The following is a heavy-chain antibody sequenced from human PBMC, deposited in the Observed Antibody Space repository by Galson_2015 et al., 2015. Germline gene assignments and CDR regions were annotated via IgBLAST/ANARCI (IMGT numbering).Heavy chain of an antibody. V-gene: IGHV3-30-3*01. CDR2: ISYDGSNK. CDR3: ARDEDYGDYVDGPDY. Sequence: SLRLSCAASGFTFSSYAMHWVRQAPGKGLEWVAVISYDGSNKYYADSVKGRFTISRDNSKNTLYLQMNSLRAEDTAVYYCARDEDYGDYVDGPDYWGQGTLVTVSS. CDR1: GFTFSSYA. J-gene: IGHJ4*02. D-gene: IGHD4-17*01.